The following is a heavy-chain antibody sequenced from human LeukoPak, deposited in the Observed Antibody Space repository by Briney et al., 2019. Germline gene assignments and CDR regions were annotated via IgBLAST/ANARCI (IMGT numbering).Heavy chain of an antibody. D-gene: IGHD3-10*01. V-gene: IGHV3-7*02. CDR2: IKQDGKEI. Sequence: PGGSLRLTCVASGFIFSNYWMIWVRQAPGKGPEWVANIKQDGKEIHYVYTVKGRFTVSRDNAKNSLYLQMNSLRGEDTAVYYCVSAIRAHTLFDYWGQGTLVTVSS. J-gene: IGHJ4*02. CDR3: VSAIRAHTLFDY. CDR1: GFIFSNYW.